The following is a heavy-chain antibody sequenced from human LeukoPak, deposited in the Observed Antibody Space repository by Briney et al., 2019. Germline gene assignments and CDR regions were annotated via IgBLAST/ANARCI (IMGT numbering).Heavy chain of an antibody. CDR2: VFASGSA. CDR3: ARDQRVAPGSLFNWFDL. CDR1: GGSISDYH. V-gene: IGHV4-4*07. J-gene: IGHJ5*02. Sequence: SETLSLTCTVSGGSISDYHWAWIRQPAGKGLEWIGRVFASGSANYNVFLKSRVTMSVDTAKNQFSLNLTSVTAADTGMYYCARDQRVAPGSLFNWFDLWGQGTLVTVCS. D-gene: IGHD3-10*01.